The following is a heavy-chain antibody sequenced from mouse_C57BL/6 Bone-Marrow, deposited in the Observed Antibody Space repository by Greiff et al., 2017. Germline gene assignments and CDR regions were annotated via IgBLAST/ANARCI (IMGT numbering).Heavy chain of an antibody. V-gene: IGHV1-81*01. CDR3: ARNFTKRIFDY. J-gene: IGHJ2*01. Sequence: QQSCKASGYTFTSYGISWVKQRTGQGLEWIGEIYPRSGNTYYNEKFKGKATLTADKSSSTAYMELRSLTSEDSAVYFCARNFTKRIFDYWGQGTTLTVSS. CDR1: GYTFTSYG. CDR2: IYPRSGNT.